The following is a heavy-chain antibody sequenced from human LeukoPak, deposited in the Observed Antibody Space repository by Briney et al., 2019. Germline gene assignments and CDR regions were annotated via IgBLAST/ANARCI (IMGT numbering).Heavy chain of an antibody. CDR1: GFTFSSYW. D-gene: IGHD1-26*01. CDR2: IKQDGSEK. V-gene: IGHV3-7*01. J-gene: IGHJ3*02. Sequence: GGSLRLSCAASGFTFSSYWMSWVRQAPGKGLEWVANIKQDGSEKYYVDSVKGRFTISRDNAKNSLYLQMNSLRAEDTAVYYCAREVSPGIVGAMGAFDIWGQGTMVTVSS. CDR3: AREVSPGIVGAMGAFDI.